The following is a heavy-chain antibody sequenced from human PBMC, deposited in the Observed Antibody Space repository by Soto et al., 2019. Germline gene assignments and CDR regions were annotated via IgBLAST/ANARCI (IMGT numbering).Heavy chain of an antibody. Sequence: ASVKVSCKASGGTFSSYAMSWVRQAPGEGLEWMGGIIPIFGTANYAQKFQGRVTITADESTSTAYMELSSLRSEDTAVYYCARQFPYYYDSSGYYLPLGAFDIWGQGTMVTVSS. CDR2: IIPIFGTA. V-gene: IGHV1-69*13. J-gene: IGHJ3*02. D-gene: IGHD3-22*01. CDR3: ARQFPYYYDSSGYYLPLGAFDI. CDR1: GGTFSSYA.